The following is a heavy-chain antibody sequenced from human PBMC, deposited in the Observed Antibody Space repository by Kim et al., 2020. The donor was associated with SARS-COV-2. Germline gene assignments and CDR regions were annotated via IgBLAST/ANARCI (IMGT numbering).Heavy chain of an antibody. Sequence: YGKGPFTISRDNAKNSLYLQMNRLRAEDTALYYCAKDFSSGHYYYYYMDVWGKGTTVTVSS. J-gene: IGHJ6*03. D-gene: IGHD6-25*01. CDR3: AKDFSSGHYYYYYMDV. V-gene: IGHV3-9*01.